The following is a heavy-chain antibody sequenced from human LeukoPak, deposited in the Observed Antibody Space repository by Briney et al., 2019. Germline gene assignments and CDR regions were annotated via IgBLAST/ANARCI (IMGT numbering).Heavy chain of an antibody. CDR2: VSYDGSK. J-gene: IGHJ4*02. V-gene: IGHV3-30*18. Sequence: GGSLRLSCAASGFTFSSYGMHWVRQAPGKGLEWVAVVSYDGSKYYTDSVKGRFTISRDNSKNTLYLQMSSLRAEDTAVYYCAKDLNRGLPDYWGQGTLVTVSS. D-gene: IGHD2-21*01. CDR1: GFTFSSYG. CDR3: AKDLNRGLPDY.